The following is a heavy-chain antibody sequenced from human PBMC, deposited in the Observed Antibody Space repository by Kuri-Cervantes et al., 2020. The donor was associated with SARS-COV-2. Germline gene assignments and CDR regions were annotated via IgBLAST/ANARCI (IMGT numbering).Heavy chain of an antibody. CDR1: GFTFSSYC. CDR2: INSDGSST. D-gene: IGHD3-16*02. CDR3: ARDGGYRTYYSFDY. V-gene: IGHV3-74*01. J-gene: IGHJ4*02. Sequence: SLMIPWPASGFTFSSYCMHWVPQAPGKVLVWVSRINSDGSSTSYADSVKGRFTISRDNAKNTLYLQMNSLRAEDTAVYYCARDGGYRTYYSFDYWGQGTLVTVSS.